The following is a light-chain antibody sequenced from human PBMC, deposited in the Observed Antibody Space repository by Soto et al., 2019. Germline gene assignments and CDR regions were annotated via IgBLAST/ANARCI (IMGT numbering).Light chain of an antibody. V-gene: IGKV3-20*01. CDR1: QSISSH. CDR2: GTS. Sequence: EIVLTQSPATLSVSPGERATLSCRASQSISSHLVWYQHKPGQPPRLLIYGTSSRATGIPDRFSGSGSGTDFTLTISRLEPEDFAVYYCQQYDRSPWTFGQGTKVDIK. CDR3: QQYDRSPWT. J-gene: IGKJ1*01.